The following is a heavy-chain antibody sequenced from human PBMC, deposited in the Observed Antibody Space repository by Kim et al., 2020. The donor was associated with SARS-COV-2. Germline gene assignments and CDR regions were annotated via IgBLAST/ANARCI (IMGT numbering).Heavy chain of an antibody. V-gene: IGHV3-23*01. CDR3: ASAGPGDLFGRRHYYGMDV. D-gene: IGHD3-10*02. Sequence: GGSLRLSCAASGFTFSSYAMTWVRQAPGKGLEWVSVFSGSGGSTYYADSVKGRFTISRDNSKDTLYLHMNSLRVEDTAVYYCASAGPGDLFGRRHYYGMDVWGQGTQVTVSS. CDR1: GFTFSSYA. CDR2: FSGSGGST. J-gene: IGHJ6*02.